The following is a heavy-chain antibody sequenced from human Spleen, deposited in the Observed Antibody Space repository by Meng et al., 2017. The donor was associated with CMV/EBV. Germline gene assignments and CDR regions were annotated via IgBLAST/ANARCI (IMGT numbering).Heavy chain of an antibody. D-gene: IGHD1-26*01. Sequence: GESLKISCKASGYTFTGYYMHWVRQAPGQGLEWMGWINPNSGGTNYAQKFQGRVTMTRDTSISTAYMELSRLRSDDTAVYYCARVGWELLVGDYWGQGTLVTVSS. J-gene: IGHJ4*02. V-gene: IGHV1-2*02. CDR2: INPNSGGT. CDR1: GYTFTGYY. CDR3: ARVGWELLVGDY.